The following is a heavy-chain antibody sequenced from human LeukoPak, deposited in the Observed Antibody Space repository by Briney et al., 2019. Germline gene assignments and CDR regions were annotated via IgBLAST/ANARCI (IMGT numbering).Heavy chain of an antibody. J-gene: IGHJ4*02. V-gene: IGHV4-34*01. CDR1: GGSFSGYY. CDR3: ASTSTAYYDFWSGSVEDYFDY. Sequence: PSETLSLTCAVYGGSFSGYYWSWIRQPPGKGLEWIGEINHSGSTNYNPSLKSRVTISVDTSKNQFSLKLSSVTAADTAVYYCASTSTAYYDFWSGSVEDYFDYWGQGTLVTVSS. CDR2: INHSGST. D-gene: IGHD3-3*01.